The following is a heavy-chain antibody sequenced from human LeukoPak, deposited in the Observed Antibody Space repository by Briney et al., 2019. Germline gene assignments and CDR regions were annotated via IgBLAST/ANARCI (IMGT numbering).Heavy chain of an antibody. CDR1: GFTFSSYA. J-gene: IGHJ4*02. V-gene: IGHV3-23*01. CDR3: AKDLDYYDSSGYYPD. CDR2: IVGSGGST. D-gene: IGHD3-22*01. Sequence: GGSLRLSCAASGFTFSSYAMSWVRQAPGKGLEWVSAIVGSGGSTHFADSVKGRFTISRDNSKNTLYLQMNSLRAEDTAVYYCAKDLDYYDSSGYYPDWGQGTLVTVSS.